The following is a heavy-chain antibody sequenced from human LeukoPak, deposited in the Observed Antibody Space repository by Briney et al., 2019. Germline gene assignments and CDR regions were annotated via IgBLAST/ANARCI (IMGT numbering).Heavy chain of an antibody. V-gene: IGHV4-59*01. Sequence: SETLSLTCTVSGGSISSYYWSWIRQPPGKGLEWIGYIYYSGSTNYNPSLKSRVTISVDTSKNQFSLKLSSVTAADTAVYYCAREAMGGGSESYYFDCWGQGTQVTVSS. CDR3: AREAMGGGSESYYFDC. J-gene: IGHJ4*02. CDR2: IYYSGST. CDR1: GGSISSYY. D-gene: IGHD3-16*01.